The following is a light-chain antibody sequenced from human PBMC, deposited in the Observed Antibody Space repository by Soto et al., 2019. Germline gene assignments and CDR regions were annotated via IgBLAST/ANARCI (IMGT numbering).Light chain of an antibody. CDR1: QSISSW. CDR2: DAS. Sequence: QMTQSSSTLSASVGDRVTITCRASQSISSWLAWYQQKPGKAPKLLIYDASSLESGVPSRFRGSGSGTEFTLTISSLQPDDVATYYCQQYHNYWTFGQGTKV. J-gene: IGKJ1*01. V-gene: IGKV1-5*01. CDR3: QQYHNYWT.